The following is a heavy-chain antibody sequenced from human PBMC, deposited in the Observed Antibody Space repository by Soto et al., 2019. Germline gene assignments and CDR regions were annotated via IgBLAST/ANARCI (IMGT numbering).Heavy chain of an antibody. J-gene: IGHJ3*02. CDR3: ARVYGSGSYYGVAFDI. V-gene: IGHV4-59*01. CDR2: IYYSGST. Sequence: PSETLSLTCTVSDGSISSYYWSWIRQPPWNGLERIGYIYYSGSTNYNPSLKSRVTISVVTSKNQFSLKLSSVTAADTAVYYCARVYGSGSYYGVAFDIWGQGTMVT. D-gene: IGHD3-10*01. CDR1: DGSISSYY.